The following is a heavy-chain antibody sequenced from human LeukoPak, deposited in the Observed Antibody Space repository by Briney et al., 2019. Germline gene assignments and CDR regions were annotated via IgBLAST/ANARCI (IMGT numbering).Heavy chain of an antibody. V-gene: IGHV3-9*01. J-gene: IGHJ5*02. D-gene: IGHD5-12*01. CDR1: GFTFDDYA. Sequence: PGGSLRLSCAASGFTFDDYAMHWVRQAPGKGMEWVSGISWNSGSIGYADSVKGRFTISRDNAKNSLYLQMNSLRAEDTASYYCAKVSGYSSYAWAGWFDPWGRGTLVTVSS. CDR2: ISWNSGSI. CDR3: AKVSGYSSYAWAGWFDP.